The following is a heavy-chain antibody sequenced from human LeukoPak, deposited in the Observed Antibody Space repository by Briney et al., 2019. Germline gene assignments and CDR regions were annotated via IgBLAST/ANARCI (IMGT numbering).Heavy chain of an antibody. J-gene: IGHJ6*03. CDR1: GYTFTPYD. CDR2: MNPNSGYT. CDR3: ARGRITTRREIRYYYMDV. D-gene: IGHD3-3*01. V-gene: IGHV1-8*01. Sequence: ASVKVSCKTSGYTFTPYDINWVRQATGQGLEWMGWMNPNSGYTGYAQKFQGRVTMTRNTSISTAYMELSSLKSEDTAVYFCARGRITTRREIRYYYMDVRGKGTTVTVSS.